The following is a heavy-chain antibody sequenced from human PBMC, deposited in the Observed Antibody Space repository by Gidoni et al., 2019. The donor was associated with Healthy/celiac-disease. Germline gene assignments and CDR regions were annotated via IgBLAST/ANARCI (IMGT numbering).Heavy chain of an antibody. D-gene: IGHD5-12*01. Sequence: EVQLVESGGGLVQPGGSLRLSCAASGFTFSSYSMNWVRQAPGKGLEWVSYISSSSSTIYYADSVKGRFTISRDKAKNSLYLQMNSLRDEDTAVYYCARDPGYSGYDPNYFDYWGQGTLVTVSS. CDR2: ISSSSSTI. CDR1: GFTFSSYS. V-gene: IGHV3-48*02. J-gene: IGHJ4*02. CDR3: ARDPGYSGYDPNYFDY.